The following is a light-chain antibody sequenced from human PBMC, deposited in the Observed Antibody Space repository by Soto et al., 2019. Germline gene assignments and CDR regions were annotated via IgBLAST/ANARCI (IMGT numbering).Light chain of an antibody. J-gene: IGKJ1*01. Sequence: DIQMTQSPSTLSASVGDRVTITCRAGQSISNLLAWYQQKSGRAPKLLIYKATILQSGVPSRFGGSGSGTEFTLTISNLQPDDFATYYCQCYHTVSRTFGQGTKVEVK. CDR3: QCYHTVSRT. CDR1: QSISNL. V-gene: IGKV1-5*03. CDR2: KAT.